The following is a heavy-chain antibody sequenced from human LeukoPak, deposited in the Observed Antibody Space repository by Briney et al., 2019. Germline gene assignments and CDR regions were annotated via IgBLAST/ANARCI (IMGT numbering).Heavy chain of an antibody. CDR2: ISYGGSNK. J-gene: IGHJ4*02. D-gene: IGHD2-21*02. CDR1: GFTFSSYG. Sequence: PGRPLTLSCAASGFTFSSYGMHWVRQAPGKGLEWVAVISYGGSNKYYTDSVKGRFTISRDNSKNTLYLQMNSLRAEDTAVYYCAKDRVEVTYFDYWGQGTLVTVSS. CDR3: AKDRVEVTYFDY. V-gene: IGHV3-30*18.